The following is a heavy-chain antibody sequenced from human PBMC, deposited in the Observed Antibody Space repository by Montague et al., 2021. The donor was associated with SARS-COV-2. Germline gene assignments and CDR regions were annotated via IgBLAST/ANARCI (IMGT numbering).Heavy chain of an antibody. V-gene: IGHV4-59*01. J-gene: IGHJ6*02. CDR3: ARDRRFLEWPGLYYYYGMDV. CDR2: IYYSGST. D-gene: IGHD3-3*01. Sequence: SETLSLTCTVSGGSISSYYWSWIRQPPGKGLEWIGYIYYSGSTNYNPSLKSRVTISVDTSKNQFSLKLSSVTAADTAVYYCARDRRFLEWPGLYYYYGMDVWGQGTTDTVSS. CDR1: GGSISSYY.